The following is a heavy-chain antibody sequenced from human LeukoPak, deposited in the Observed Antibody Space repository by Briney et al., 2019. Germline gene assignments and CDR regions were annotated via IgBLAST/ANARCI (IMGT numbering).Heavy chain of an antibody. Sequence: SETLSLTCTVSGDSISSGDYYWSWIRQPAGKGLEWIGYIYYSGITNYNPSLKSRVTISVDTSKNQFSLKLNSVTAADTAVYYCARAERWEERPHGFDIWGQGTMVTVSS. CDR3: ARAERWEERPHGFDI. V-gene: IGHV4-61*10. CDR2: IYYSGIT. J-gene: IGHJ3*02. CDR1: GDSISSGDYY. D-gene: IGHD1-26*01.